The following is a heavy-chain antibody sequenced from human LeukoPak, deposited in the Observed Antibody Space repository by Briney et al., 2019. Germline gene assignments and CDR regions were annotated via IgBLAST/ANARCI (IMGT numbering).Heavy chain of an antibody. J-gene: IGHJ4*02. CDR2: ISVSGDAT. Sequence: GRSLRLSCAAAKFTFVNYAMSWVRQAPGKWLEWVSTISVSGDATYYADSVKGRFTISRDNSKSTLYLQMNSLRDEDTALYYCARAYYYDSGSYYGHFDYWGRGTLVTVSS. CDR3: ARAYYYDSGSYYGHFDY. V-gene: IGHV3-23*01. D-gene: IGHD3-10*01. CDR1: KFTFVNYA.